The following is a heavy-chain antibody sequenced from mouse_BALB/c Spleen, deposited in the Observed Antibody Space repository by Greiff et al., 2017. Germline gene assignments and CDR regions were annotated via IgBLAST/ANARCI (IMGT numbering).Heavy chain of an antibody. D-gene: IGHD2-4*01. Sequence: EVQGVESGGDLVKPGGSLKLSCAASGFTFSSYGMSWVRQTPDKRLEWVATISSGGSYTYYPDSVKGRFTISRDNAKNTLYLQMSSLKSEDTAMYYCARQGDYGDAMDYWGQGTSVTVSS. V-gene: IGHV5-6*01. CDR2: ISSGGSYT. J-gene: IGHJ4*01. CDR3: ARQGDYGDAMDY. CDR1: GFTFSSYG.